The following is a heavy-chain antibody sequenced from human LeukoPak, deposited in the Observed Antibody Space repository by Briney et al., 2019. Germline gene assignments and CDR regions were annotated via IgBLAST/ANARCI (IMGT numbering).Heavy chain of an antibody. V-gene: IGHV3-11*01. CDR2: ISSSGSTI. J-gene: IGHJ4*02. Sequence: GGSLRLSCAASGFTFSDYYTSWIRQAPGKGLEWVSYISSSGSTIYYADSVKGRFTISRDNAKNSLYLQMNSLRAEDTAVYYCARKALYYYGSGSYYPFDYWGQGTLVTVSS. CDR1: GFTFSDYY. D-gene: IGHD3-10*01. CDR3: ARKALYYYGSGSYYPFDY.